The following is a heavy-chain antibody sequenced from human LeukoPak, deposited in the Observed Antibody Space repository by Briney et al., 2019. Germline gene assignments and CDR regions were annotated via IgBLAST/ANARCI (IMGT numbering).Heavy chain of an antibody. CDR1: GGSISSSSYY. D-gene: IGHD3-22*01. CDR2: IYYSGST. J-gene: IGHJ4*02. CDR3: ARAAGSGYPEEFDY. V-gene: IGHV4-39*07. Sequence: SETLSLTCTVSGGSISSSSYYWGWIRQPPGKGLEWIGSIYYSGSTYYNPSLKSRVTISVDTSKNQFSLKLSSVTAADTAVYYCARAAGSGYPEEFDYWGQGTLVTVSS.